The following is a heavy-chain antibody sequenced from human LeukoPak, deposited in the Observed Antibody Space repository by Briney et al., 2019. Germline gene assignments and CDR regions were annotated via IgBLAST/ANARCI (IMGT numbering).Heavy chain of an antibody. CDR2: IRYDGSNE. CDR3: ARVLKARELLGADFDY. V-gene: IGHV3-30*02. Sequence: GGSLRLSCAASGFTFSSFGMHWVRQAPGKGLEWVAFIRYDGSNEYYADSLKGRFTISRDNAKNSLYLQMNSLRAEDTAVYYCARVLKARELLGADFDYWGQGTLVTVSS. J-gene: IGHJ4*02. D-gene: IGHD1-26*01. CDR1: GFTFSSFG.